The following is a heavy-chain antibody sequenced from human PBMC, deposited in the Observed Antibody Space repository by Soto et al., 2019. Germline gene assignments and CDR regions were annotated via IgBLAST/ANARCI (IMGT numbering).Heavy chain of an antibody. J-gene: IGHJ4*02. Sequence: QVQLVESGGGLVKPGGSLRLSCAASGFAFSDYYMNWIRQAPGKGLEWLSYISSSGSSIYYADSVKGRFTISRDYAQNSLYLQMNNLRAEDTAVYYCVSSALAGTFDYWGQGALVTVSS. CDR2: ISSSGSSI. CDR3: VSSALAGTFDY. CDR1: GFAFSDYY. D-gene: IGHD6-19*01. V-gene: IGHV3-11*01.